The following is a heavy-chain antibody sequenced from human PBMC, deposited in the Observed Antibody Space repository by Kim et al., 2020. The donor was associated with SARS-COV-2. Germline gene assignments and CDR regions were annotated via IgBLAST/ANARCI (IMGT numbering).Heavy chain of an antibody. V-gene: IGHV6-1*01. J-gene: IGHJ4*02. CDR3: ARETSRIFDY. CDR1: GDSVSSNSVA. CDR2: TYYRSEWHN. Sequence: SQTLSLTCAISGDSVSSNSVAWNWIRQSPSRGLEWLGRTYYRSEWHNEYAVSLKSRMIISPDTSKNQFSLHLNSVTPEDTAVYYCARETSRIFDYWGQGTLVTVSS. D-gene: IGHD2-15*01.